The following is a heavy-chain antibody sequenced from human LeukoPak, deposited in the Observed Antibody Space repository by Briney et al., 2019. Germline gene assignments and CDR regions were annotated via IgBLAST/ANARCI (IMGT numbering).Heavy chain of an antibody. CDR1: GYTFTGYY. Sequence: ASVKVSCKASGYTFTGYYIHWVRQAPGQGLEWMGWINPNSGDTNYAQKFQGRVPMTRDTSISTAYMELSRLRSDDTAVYYCARANFPYYYDSNGLNAFNIWGQGTMVTVSS. CDR3: ARANFPYYYDSNGLNAFNI. CDR2: INPNSGDT. D-gene: IGHD3-22*01. V-gene: IGHV1-2*02. J-gene: IGHJ3*02.